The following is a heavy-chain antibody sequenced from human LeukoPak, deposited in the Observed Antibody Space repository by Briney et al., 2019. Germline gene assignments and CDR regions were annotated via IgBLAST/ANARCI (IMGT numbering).Heavy chain of an antibody. V-gene: IGHV3-21*01. Sequence: GGSLRLSCAASGFTFRSYSMNWVRQAPGKGLEWVSSVNSDSNYIYYADSVQGRFTISRDNAKNSLYLQMNSLRAEDTAVYYCAVAYYYGSGDAFDIWGQGTKVTVSS. CDR3: AVAYYYGSGDAFDI. D-gene: IGHD3-10*01. CDR1: GFTFRSYS. J-gene: IGHJ3*02. CDR2: VNSDSNYI.